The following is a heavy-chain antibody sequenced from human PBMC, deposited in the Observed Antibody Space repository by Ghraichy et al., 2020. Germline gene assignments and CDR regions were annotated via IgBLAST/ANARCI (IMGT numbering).Heavy chain of an antibody. CDR2: ISGRNFGA. J-gene: IGHJ1*01. CDR3: VKGRGAAPGMAPPWDH. V-gene: IGHV3-23*01. Sequence: GGSLRLSCAASGFTFTSSSMNWVRQTPGKGLEWVASISGRNFGATYAGSVRGRFVISRDNVNQTVDLQMTSLAAEDTALYYCVKGRGAAPGMAPPWDHWGQGTVVVVSS. CDR1: GFTFTSSS. D-gene: IGHD3-10*01.